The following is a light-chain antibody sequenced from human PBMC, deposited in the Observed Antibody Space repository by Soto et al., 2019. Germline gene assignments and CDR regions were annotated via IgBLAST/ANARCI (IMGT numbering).Light chain of an antibody. CDR2: DVN. CDR3: SSYTNPNTLV. J-gene: IGLJ2*01. V-gene: IGLV2-14*01. Sequence: QSVLIQPASVSGSPGQSITISCTGTTSDVGGYNHVSWFQQHPGKVPKLMIYDVNNRPSGVSNRFSGSKSGNTASLTISGLQAEDDADYYCSSYTNPNTLVFGGGTKLTVL. CDR1: TSDVGGYNH.